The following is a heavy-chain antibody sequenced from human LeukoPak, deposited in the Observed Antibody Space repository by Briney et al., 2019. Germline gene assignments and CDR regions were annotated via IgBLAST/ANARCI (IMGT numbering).Heavy chain of an antibody. J-gene: IGHJ3*02. V-gene: IGHV4-30-2*01. Sequence: NSSETLSLTCAVSGGSISSGGYSWSWIRQPPGKGLEWIGYIYHSGSTYYNPSLKSRVTISVDRSKNQFSLKLSSVTAADTAVCYCARGYEHDAFDIWGQGTMVTVSS. CDR2: IYHSGST. CDR3: ARGYEHDAFDI. CDR1: GGSISSGGYS. D-gene: IGHD1-1*01.